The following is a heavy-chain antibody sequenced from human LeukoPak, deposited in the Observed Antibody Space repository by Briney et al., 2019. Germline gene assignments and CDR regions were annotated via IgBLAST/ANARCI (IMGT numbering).Heavy chain of an antibody. V-gene: IGHV1-8*01. CDR3: ARGVHYDFWGEDYMDV. CDR1: GYTFTSYD. J-gene: IGHJ6*03. CDR2: MNPNSGNT. D-gene: IGHD3-3*01. Sequence: GASVKVSCKPSGYTFTSYDINWVRQATGQGLEWMGWMNPNSGNTGYAQKFQGRVTMARNTSISTAYLELSSLRSEDTAVYYCARGVHYDFWGEDYMDVWGKGTTVTVSS.